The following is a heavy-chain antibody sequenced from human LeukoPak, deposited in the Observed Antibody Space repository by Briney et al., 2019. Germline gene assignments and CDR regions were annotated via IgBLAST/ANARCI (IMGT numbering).Heavy chain of an antibody. V-gene: IGHV4-30-2*01. CDR1: GGSISSGGYS. D-gene: IGHD6-19*01. CDR3: ARVMRVNSSGWSAPFDY. Sequence: SQTLSLTCAVSGGSISSGGYSWSWIRQPPGKGLEWIGYIYHSGSTYYNPSLKSRVTISVDRSENQFSLKLSSVTAADTAVYYCARVMRVNSSGWSAPFDYWGQGTLVTVSS. J-gene: IGHJ4*02. CDR2: IYHSGST.